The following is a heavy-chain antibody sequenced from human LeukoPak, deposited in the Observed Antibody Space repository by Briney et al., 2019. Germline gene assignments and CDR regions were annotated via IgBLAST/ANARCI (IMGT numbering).Heavy chain of an antibody. CDR3: ARAYEYCGGDCYSDAFDI. D-gene: IGHD2-21*02. Sequence: GASVKVSCKASGGTFSSYAISWVRQAPGQGLEWMGGIIPIFGTANYAQKFQGRVTITADKSTSTAYMELSSLRSEDTAVYYCARAYEYCGGDCYSDAFDIWGQGTMVTVSS. V-gene: IGHV1-69*06. J-gene: IGHJ3*02. CDR1: GGTFSSYA. CDR2: IIPIFGTA.